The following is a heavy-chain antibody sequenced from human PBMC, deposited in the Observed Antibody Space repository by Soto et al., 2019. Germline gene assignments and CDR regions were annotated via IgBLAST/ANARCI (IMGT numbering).Heavy chain of an antibody. Sequence: SETLSLTCTVSGGSISSGGYYWSWIRQHPGKGLEWIGYIYYSGSTYYNPSLKSRVTISVDTSKNQFSLKLSSVTAADTAVYYCARSGTGLDYYYGMDVWGQGTTVTVSS. CDR2: IYYSGST. V-gene: IGHV4-31*03. CDR3: ARSGTGLDYYYGMDV. D-gene: IGHD1-1*01. J-gene: IGHJ6*02. CDR1: GGSISSGGYY.